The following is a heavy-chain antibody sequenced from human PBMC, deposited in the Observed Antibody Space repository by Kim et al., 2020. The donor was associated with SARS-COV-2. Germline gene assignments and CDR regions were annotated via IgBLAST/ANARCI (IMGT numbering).Heavy chain of an antibody. CDR1: GGSISSYY. Sequence: SETLSLTCTVSGGSISSYYWSWIRQPPGKGLEWIGYIYYSGSTNYSPSLKSRVTISVDTSKNQFSLKLSSVTAADTAVYYCARVPNYYDSSGYYDPVGGPYGMDVWGQGTTVTVSS. D-gene: IGHD3-22*01. J-gene: IGHJ6*02. V-gene: IGHV4-59*08. CDR3: ARVPNYYDSSGYYDPVGGPYGMDV. CDR2: IYYSGST.